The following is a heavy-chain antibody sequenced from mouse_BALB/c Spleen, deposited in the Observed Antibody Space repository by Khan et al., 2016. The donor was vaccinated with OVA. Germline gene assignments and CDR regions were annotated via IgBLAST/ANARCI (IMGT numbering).Heavy chain of an antibody. D-gene: IGHD3-3*01. Sequence: QVQLKESGPGLVQPSQSLSITCTVSGFSLTNYGVHWVRQSPGKGLEWLGVIWSGGSTDYDAAFISRLSISKDNSKSQIFFKMNSLQTNDTALYYWARNRGGYFDYWGQGTTLTVSS. CDR2: IWSGGST. CDR3: ARNRGGYFDY. CDR1: GFSLTNYG. J-gene: IGHJ2*01. V-gene: IGHV2-2*02.